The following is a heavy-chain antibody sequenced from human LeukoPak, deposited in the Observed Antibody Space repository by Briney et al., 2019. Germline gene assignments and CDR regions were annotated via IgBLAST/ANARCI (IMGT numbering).Heavy chain of an antibody. CDR3: ARQVDV. CDR2: IYHSGST. CDR1: GYSISSGYY. Sequence: SETLSLTCAVSGYSISSGYYWGWIRQPTGKGLEWIGSIYHSGSTYYNPSLKSRVTISVDTSKNQFSLKLSSVTAADTAVYYCARQVDVWGKGTTVTVSS. V-gene: IGHV4-38-2*01. J-gene: IGHJ6*04.